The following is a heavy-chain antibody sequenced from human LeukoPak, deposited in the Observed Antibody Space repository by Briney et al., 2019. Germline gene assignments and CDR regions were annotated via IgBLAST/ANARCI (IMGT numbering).Heavy chain of an antibody. CDR1: GGSFSGYY. V-gene: IGHV4-34*01. J-gene: IGHJ4*02. D-gene: IGHD2-21*02. CDR3: ARGSHIVVVTAIAY. CDR2: INHSGST. Sequence: SETLSLTCAVYGGSFSGYYWSWIRQPPGKGLEWIGEINHSGSTNYNPSLKSRVTISVDTSKNQFSLKLSSVTAADTAVYYCARGSHIVVVTAIAYWGQGTLVTVSS.